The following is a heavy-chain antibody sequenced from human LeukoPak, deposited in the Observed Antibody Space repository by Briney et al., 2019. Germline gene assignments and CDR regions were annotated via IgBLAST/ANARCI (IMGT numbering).Heavy chain of an antibody. J-gene: IGHJ2*01. Sequence: ASVKVSCKASGYTFTSYGISWVRQAPGQGLEWMGWISAYNGNTNYAQKLQGRVTMTTDTSTSTAYMELSSLRSEDTAVYYCAREGDGYNRMTPRYFDLWGRGTLVTVSS. CDR3: AREGDGYNRMTPRYFDL. CDR1: GYTFTSYG. CDR2: ISAYNGNT. D-gene: IGHD5-24*01. V-gene: IGHV1-18*01.